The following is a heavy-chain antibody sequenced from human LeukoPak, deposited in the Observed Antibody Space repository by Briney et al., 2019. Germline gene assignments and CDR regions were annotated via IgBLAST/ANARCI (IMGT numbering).Heavy chain of an antibody. D-gene: IGHD2-2*01. V-gene: IGHV3-7*01. Sequence: HPGGSLRLSCAASGFTFSSYWMTWVRQAPGKGLEWMANIKQDGSEKYYVDSVKGRFTISRGNAKNSLYLQMNSLRAEDTAIYYCARVSIVVVPGSNWFDPWGQGTLVTVSS. CDR1: GFTFSSYW. J-gene: IGHJ5*02. CDR2: IKQDGSEK. CDR3: ARVSIVVVPGSNWFDP.